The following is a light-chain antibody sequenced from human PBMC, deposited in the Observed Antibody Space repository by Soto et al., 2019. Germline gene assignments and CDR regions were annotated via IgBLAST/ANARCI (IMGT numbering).Light chain of an antibody. CDR2: GAS. Sequence: EVVMTQSPATLSVSPGERATLSCRASENINNRLAWYQQTPGQAPRLLIYGASTRATGIPDGFRGSGSETEFTLTIGSLQSEDFAGYYCQQYSDWPPWTFGQGIKVEIK. J-gene: IGKJ1*01. CDR1: ENINNR. CDR3: QQYSDWPPWT. V-gene: IGKV3-15*01.